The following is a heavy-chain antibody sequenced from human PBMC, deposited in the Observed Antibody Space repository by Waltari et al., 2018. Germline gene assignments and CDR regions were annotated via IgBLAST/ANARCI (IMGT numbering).Heavy chain of an antibody. V-gene: IGHV3-33*01. CDR1: GITFSTYG. D-gene: IGHD5-18*01. CDR2: IWYDGSNK. J-gene: IGHJ4*02. Sequence: QVQLVASGGGLVQPGRSLRLPCAASGITFSTYGMHWVRPAPGKELEWGAVIWYDGSNKYYADAVKGRFSISRDNSKNSLYLQMNSLRAEDTAVYYCARDSGTAMIGEYYFDYWGQGTLVTGSS. CDR3: ARDSGTAMIGEYYFDY.